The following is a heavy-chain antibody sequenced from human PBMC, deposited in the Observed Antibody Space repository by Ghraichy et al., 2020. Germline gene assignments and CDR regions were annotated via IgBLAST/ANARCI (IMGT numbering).Heavy chain of an antibody. D-gene: IGHD3-10*01. V-gene: IGHV3-23*01. CDR2: ISGSGGST. Sequence: ETLSLTCAASGFTFSSYAMSWVRQAPGKGLEWVSAISGSGGSTYYADSVKGRFTISRDNSKNTLYLQMNSLRAEDTAVYYCAKPVRGVNGGLNFDYWGQGTLVTVSS. J-gene: IGHJ4*02. CDR1: GFTFSSYA. CDR3: AKPVRGVNGGLNFDY.